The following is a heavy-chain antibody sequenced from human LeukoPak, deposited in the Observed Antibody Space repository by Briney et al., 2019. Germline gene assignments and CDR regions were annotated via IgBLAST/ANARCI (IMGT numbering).Heavy chain of an antibody. CDR3: ARLSSTLYYSMDV. V-gene: IGHV4-59*08. Sequence: PSETLSLTCVVSGGSIGSYYWTWIRQPPGKGLEWVGYIQNSAIYRAKIKSSPSLQSRVSLSIDSSKKEVSLTVSSMTAADTAVYYCARLSSTLYYSMDVWGPGTAVTVSS. J-gene: IGHJ6*02. CDR2: IQNSAIYRAKI. CDR1: GGSIGSYY. D-gene: IGHD6-6*01.